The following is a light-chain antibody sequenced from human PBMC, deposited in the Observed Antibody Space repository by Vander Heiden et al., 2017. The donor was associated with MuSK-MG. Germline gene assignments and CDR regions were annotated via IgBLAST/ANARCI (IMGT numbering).Light chain of an antibody. J-gene: IGLJ2*01. CDR3: GSYSRSSTVV. V-gene: IGLV2-14*03. CDR1: SSDVGTYNY. Sequence: SALTQPASVSGSPGQSITISLPGTSSDVGTYNYVSWYQQHPAKPPKLLLFDVNERPAGVSNRFSVSKSGNTASLIISGLQAEDEADYYCGSYSRSSTVVFGGGTKLTVL. CDR2: DVN.